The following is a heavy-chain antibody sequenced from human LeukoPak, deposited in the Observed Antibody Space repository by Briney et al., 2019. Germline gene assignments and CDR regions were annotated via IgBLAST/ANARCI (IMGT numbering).Heavy chain of an antibody. V-gene: IGHV4-61*02. CDR1: GGSISSGSYY. CDR2: IYTSGST. J-gene: IGHJ4*02. D-gene: IGHD6-19*01. Sequence: PSETLSLTCTVSGGSISSGSYYWSWIRQPAGKGLEWIGRIYTSGSTNYNPSLKSRVTISVDTSKNQFSLKLSSVTAADTAVYYCARDSPYSSGWYGYDYWGQGTLVTVSS. CDR3: ARDSPYSSGWYGYDY.